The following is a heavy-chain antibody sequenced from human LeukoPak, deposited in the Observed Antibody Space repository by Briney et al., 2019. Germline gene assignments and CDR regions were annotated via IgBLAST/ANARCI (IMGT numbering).Heavy chain of an antibody. CDR2: IYYSGST. V-gene: IGHV4-59*08. CDR3: ARHVGGYCSSTSCYYYYYYYMDV. D-gene: IGHD2-2*01. CDR1: GGSISSYY. J-gene: IGHJ6*03. Sequence: SETLSLTCTVSGGSISSYYWSWLRQPPGKGLEWIGYIYYSGSTNYNPSLKSRVTISVDTSKNQFSLKLSSVTAADTAVYYCARHVGGYCSSTSCYYYYYYYMDVWGKGTTVTVSS.